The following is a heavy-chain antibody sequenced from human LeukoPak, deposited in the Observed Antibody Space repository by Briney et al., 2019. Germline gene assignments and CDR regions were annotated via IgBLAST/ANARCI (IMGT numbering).Heavy chain of an antibody. CDR3: ARDLSGFDY. V-gene: IGHV4-34*01. CDR2: INHSGST. Sequence: SETLSLTCAVYGGSFSGYYWSWIRQPPGKGLEWIGEINHSGSTNYNPSLKSRVTISVDTSKNQFSLKLSSVTAADTAVYYCARDLSGFDYWGLGTLVTVSS. J-gene: IGHJ4*02. CDR1: GGSFSGYY. D-gene: IGHD2/OR15-2a*01.